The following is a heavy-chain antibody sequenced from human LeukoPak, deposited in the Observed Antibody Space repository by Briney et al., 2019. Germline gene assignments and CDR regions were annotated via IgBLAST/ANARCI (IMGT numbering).Heavy chain of an antibody. Sequence: ASAKVSCKASGYTFTGYYMHWVRQAPGQGLEWMGWINPNSGGTNYAQKFQGRVTMTRDTSISTAYMELSRLRSDDTAVYYCARDLAYCGGDCYPWFDPWGQGTLVTVSS. V-gene: IGHV1-2*02. CDR1: GYTFTGYY. CDR3: ARDLAYCGGDCYPWFDP. D-gene: IGHD2-21*02. CDR2: INPNSGGT. J-gene: IGHJ5*02.